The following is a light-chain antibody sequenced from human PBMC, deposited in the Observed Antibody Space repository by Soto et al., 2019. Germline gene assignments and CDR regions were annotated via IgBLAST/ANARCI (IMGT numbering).Light chain of an antibody. V-gene: IGKV2-28*01. Sequence: EIVMTQSPLSLPVTPGEPTYISCKYSQSLLHSNGYNYLDWYLQKPGQSPQLLIYAGSNRASGVPDRFSGSGAGTDFTLKISRVEADDVAVYYCMQALQAPFTFGPGTKVEIK. CDR1: QSLLHSNGYNY. CDR3: MQALQAPFT. J-gene: IGKJ3*01. CDR2: AGS.